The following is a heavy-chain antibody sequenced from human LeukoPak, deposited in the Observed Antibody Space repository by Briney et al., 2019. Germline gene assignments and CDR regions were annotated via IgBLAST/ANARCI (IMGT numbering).Heavy chain of an antibody. CDR1: GFTVSSNY. CDR2: IYSGGST. J-gene: IGHJ3*02. Sequence: GGSQRLSCAASGFTVSSNYMSWVRQAPGKGLEWVSVIYSGGSTYYADSVKGRFTISRDNSKNTLYLQMNSLRAEDTAVYYRARGDFGPDAFDIWGQGTMVTVSS. V-gene: IGHV3-53*01. D-gene: IGHD3-16*01. CDR3: ARGDFGPDAFDI.